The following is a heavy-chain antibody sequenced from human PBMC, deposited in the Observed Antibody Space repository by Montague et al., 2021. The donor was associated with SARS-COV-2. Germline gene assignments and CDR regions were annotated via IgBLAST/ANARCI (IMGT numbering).Heavy chain of an antibody. D-gene: IGHD3-10*01. CDR2: VSHPGSA. CDR1: TEAFNGYY. V-gene: IGHV4-34*01. CDR3: ARVRYYGSGTSLGMDV. J-gene: IGHJ6*02. Sequence: SETLSLTCAVYTEAFNGYYWTWIRQPPGKGLEWIGEVSHPGSAKYNPSLKSQVTISVDTYRKQVSLRLTSVTAADTAVYYCARVRYYGSGTSLGMDVWGQGTTVTVSS.